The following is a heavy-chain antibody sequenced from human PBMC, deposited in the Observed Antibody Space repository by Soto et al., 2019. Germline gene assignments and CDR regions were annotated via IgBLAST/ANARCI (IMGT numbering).Heavy chain of an antibody. Sequence: GGSLRLSCAASGFTFSSYGMHWVRQAPGKGLEWVAVISYDGSNKYYADSVKGRFTISRDNSKNTLYLQMNSLRAEDTAVYYCAKDCYRIYYYYYYGMDVWGQGTTVTVSS. CDR2: ISYDGSNK. D-gene: IGHD2-15*01. CDR3: AKDCYRIYYYYYYGMDV. V-gene: IGHV3-30*18. CDR1: GFTFSSYG. J-gene: IGHJ6*02.